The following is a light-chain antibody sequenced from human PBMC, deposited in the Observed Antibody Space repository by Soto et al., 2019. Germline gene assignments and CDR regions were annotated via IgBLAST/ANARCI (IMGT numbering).Light chain of an antibody. CDR2: EVN. J-gene: IGLJ1*01. CDR1: SNDVGYYDY. CDR3: SSYAGGNNFV. Sequence: QSVLTQPPSASGSPGQSVTISCTGTSNDVGYYDYVSWYQQYPGKAPKLMIYEVNKRPSGVPDRFSGSTSGNTAFLTVSGLRAEDEAEYHCSSYAGGNNFVFGSGTKLTVL. V-gene: IGLV2-8*01.